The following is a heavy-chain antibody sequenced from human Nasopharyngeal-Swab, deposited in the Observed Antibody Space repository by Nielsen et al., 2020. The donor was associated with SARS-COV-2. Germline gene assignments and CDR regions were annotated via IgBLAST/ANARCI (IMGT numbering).Heavy chain of an antibody. Sequence: SETLSLICTVSGGSISSGGYYWSWIRQHPGKGLEWIGYIYYSGSTYYNPSLKSRVTISVDTSKNQFSLKLSSVTAADTAVYYCARYCVCGNFDYWGQGTLVTVSS. D-gene: IGHD2-8*01. CDR3: ARYCVCGNFDY. V-gene: IGHV4-31*03. CDR1: GGSISSGGYY. CDR2: IYYSGST. J-gene: IGHJ4*02.